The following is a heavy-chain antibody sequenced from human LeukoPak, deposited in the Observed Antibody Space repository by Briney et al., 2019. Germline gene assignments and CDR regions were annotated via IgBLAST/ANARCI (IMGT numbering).Heavy chain of an antibody. Sequence: ASVKVSCKASGYTFTSYYMHWVRQAPGQGLEWMGIINPSGGSTSYTQKFQGGVTMTRDTSTSTVYMELSSLRSEDTAIYYCARANKLGNVVLLFYWGQGTLVTVSS. CDR2: INPSGGST. CDR3: ARANKLGNVVLLFY. D-gene: IGHD1/OR15-1a*01. V-gene: IGHV1-46*01. CDR1: GYTFTSYY. J-gene: IGHJ4*02.